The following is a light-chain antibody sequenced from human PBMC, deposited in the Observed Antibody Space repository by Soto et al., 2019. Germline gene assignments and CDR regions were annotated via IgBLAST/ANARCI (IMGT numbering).Light chain of an antibody. V-gene: IGKV1-27*01. CDR2: SAS. CDR1: QDISSS. J-gene: IGKJ3*01. Sequence: DIQMTQSPSSLSASVGDRVTITCRASQDISSSLAWYQQKSGKVPKLLIYSASTLQSGVPSRFSGSGSVIDFTLTINSLQPEDVATYYCQHYDSAPLTFGPGTKVDI. CDR3: QHYDSAPLT.